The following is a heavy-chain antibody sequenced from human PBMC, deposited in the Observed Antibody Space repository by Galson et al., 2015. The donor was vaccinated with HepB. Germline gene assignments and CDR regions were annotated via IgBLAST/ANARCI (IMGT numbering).Heavy chain of an antibody. J-gene: IGHJ6*02. CDR2: ISAYNGNT. Sequence: SVKVSCKASGYTFTSYGISWVRQAPGQGLEWMGWISAYNGNTNYAQKLQGRFTMTTDTSTTTAYMELRSLRSDDTAVYYCARDDLDIAVAGTDYYCYYGMDVWGQGTTVTVSS. CDR3: ARDDLDIAVAGTDYYCYYGMDV. V-gene: IGHV1-18*01. CDR1: GYTFTSYG. D-gene: IGHD6-19*01.